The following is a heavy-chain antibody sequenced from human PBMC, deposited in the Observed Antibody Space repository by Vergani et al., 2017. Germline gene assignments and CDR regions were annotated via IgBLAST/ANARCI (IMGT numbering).Heavy chain of an antibody. V-gene: IGHV1-69*06. J-gene: IGHJ3*02. CDR1: GGTFSNYA. CDR2: IIPIFGTA. D-gene: IGHD1-1*01. CDR3: AREFGTTGTGAFDI. Sequence: VQLVQSGAEVKKPGSSVKVSCKAFGGTFSNYAVRWVRQAPGQGLEWMGGIIPIFGTAYYAQKFQGRVTITADKATSTAYMELSSLRSEDTAVYYCAREFGTTGTGAFDIWGQGTMVIVSS.